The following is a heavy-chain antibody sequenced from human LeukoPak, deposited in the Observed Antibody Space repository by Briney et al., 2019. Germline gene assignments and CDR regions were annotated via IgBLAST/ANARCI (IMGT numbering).Heavy chain of an antibody. CDR3: ARDSFTITMVRGVIINWFDP. CDR2: ISAYNGNT. Sequence: GASVKVSCKASGYTFTSYGISWVRQAPGQGLEWMGWISAYNGNTNYAQKLQGRVTMTTDTSTSTAYVELRSLRSDDTAVYYCARDSFTITMVRGVIINWFDPWGQGTLVTVSS. D-gene: IGHD3-10*01. J-gene: IGHJ5*02. V-gene: IGHV1-18*04. CDR1: GYTFTSYG.